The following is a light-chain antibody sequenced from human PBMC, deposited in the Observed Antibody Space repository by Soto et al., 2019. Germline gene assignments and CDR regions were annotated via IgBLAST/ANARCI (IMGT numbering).Light chain of an antibody. Sequence: EIVMTQSPATLSVSPGEGSTLSCRASQDVYSHLDWYQQKPGQAPRLLIYGASNRATGIPDRFSGSGSGTDFTLTISRLEPEDFAVYYCQQYGSSGTFGQGTKVDIK. CDR1: QDVYSH. CDR3: QQYGSSGT. V-gene: IGKV3-20*01. J-gene: IGKJ1*01. CDR2: GAS.